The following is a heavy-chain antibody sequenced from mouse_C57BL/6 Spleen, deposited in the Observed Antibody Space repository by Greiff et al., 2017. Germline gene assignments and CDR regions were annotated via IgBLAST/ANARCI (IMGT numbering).Heavy chain of an antibody. CDR1: GYTFTSYG. J-gene: IGHJ4*01. D-gene: IGHD1-2*01. V-gene: IGHV1-81*01. Sequence: QVQLKESGAELARPGASVKLSCKASGYTFTSYGISWVKQRTGQGLEWIGEIYPRSGNTYYNEKFKGKATLTADKSSSTAYMELRSLTSEDSAVYFCARLDTTAPMDYWGQGTSVTVSS. CDR2: IYPRSGNT. CDR3: ARLDTTAPMDY.